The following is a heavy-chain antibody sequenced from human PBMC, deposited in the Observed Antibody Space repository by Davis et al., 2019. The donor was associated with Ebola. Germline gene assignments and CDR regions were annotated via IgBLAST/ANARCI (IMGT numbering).Heavy chain of an antibody. CDR3: ARDIAQGGYSYVMAH. D-gene: IGHD5-18*01. CDR2: FSPVGFGT. Sequence: ASVKVSCKAFGYTFTSYYIYWVRQAPGQGLEWMGIFSPVGFGTGFAQKFQGRISLTWDTSTSTAYMELSSLRSDDTAVYYCARDIAQGGYSYVMAHWGQGSLVIVSS. CDR1: GYTFTSYY. J-gene: IGHJ4*02. V-gene: IGHV1-46*01.